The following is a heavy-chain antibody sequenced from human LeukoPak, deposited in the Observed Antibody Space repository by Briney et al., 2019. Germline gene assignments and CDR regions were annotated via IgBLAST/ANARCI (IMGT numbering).Heavy chain of an antibody. CDR2: IYYSEST. D-gene: IGHD3-10*01. CDR1: GGSISSSSNY. CDR3: ARLGESGSGSYPIDY. V-gene: IGHV4-39*07. J-gene: IGHJ4*02. Sequence: SETLSLTCTVSGGSISSSSNYWGWIRPPPGKGLEWTGSIYYSESTYSNPSLKSRVTISVDTSEKRLSLKLSSVTAADTALYYCARLGESGSGSYPIDYWGQGTLVTVSS.